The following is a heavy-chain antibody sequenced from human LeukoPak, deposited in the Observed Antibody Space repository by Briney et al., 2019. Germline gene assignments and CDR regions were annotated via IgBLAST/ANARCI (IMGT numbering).Heavy chain of an antibody. J-gene: IGHJ4*02. Sequence: PGGSLRLSCAASGLTFSSYAMSGVRQAPGKGLAWVSAISGSGGRTYYAGTVKGRFTISRDNSKHTLYLQINSLRAEDTAVYYCAKAAGGQWQLLFDYWGQGTLVTVSS. D-gene: IGHD6-19*01. CDR2: ISGSGGRT. V-gene: IGHV3-23*01. CDR3: AKAAGGQWQLLFDY. CDR1: GLTFSSYA.